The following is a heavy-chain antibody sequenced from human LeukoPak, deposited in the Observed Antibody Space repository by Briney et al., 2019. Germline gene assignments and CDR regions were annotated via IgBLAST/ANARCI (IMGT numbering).Heavy chain of an antibody. J-gene: IGHJ3*02. Sequence: GGSLRLSCAASGFTFSSYGMHWVRQAPGKGLEWVAVIWYDGSNKYYADSVKGRFTISRDNSKNTLYLQMNSLRAEDTAVYYCARGIQSKYRKGPNFDAFGIWSQGTMVTVSS. V-gene: IGHV3-33*01. CDR2: IWYDGSNK. D-gene: IGHD2/OR15-2a*01. CDR1: GFTFSSYG. CDR3: ARGIQSKYRKGPNFDAFGI.